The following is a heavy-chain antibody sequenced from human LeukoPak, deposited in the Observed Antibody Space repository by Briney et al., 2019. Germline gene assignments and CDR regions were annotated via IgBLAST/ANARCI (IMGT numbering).Heavy chain of an antibody. CDR2: INHSGST. CDR3: ARGLWYYDSSGSGDY. J-gene: IGHJ4*02. CDR1: GGSFSGYY. V-gene: IGHV4-34*01. Sequence: PSETLSLTCAVYGGSFSGYYWSWIRQPPGKGLEWIGEINHSGSTNYNPSLKSRVTISVDTSKNQFSLKPSSVTAADTAVYYCARGLWYYDSSGSGDYWGQGTLVTVSS. D-gene: IGHD3-22*01.